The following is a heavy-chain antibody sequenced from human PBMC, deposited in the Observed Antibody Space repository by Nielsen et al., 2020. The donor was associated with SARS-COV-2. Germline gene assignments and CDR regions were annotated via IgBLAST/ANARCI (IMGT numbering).Heavy chain of an antibody. CDR1: GFSFSNSW. J-gene: IGHJ6*02. CDR3: ARSAVGFTNYFYYRLDV. D-gene: IGHD1-26*01. Sequence: GESLKIPCEGSGFSFSNSWVAWVRQMPGKGLEYIGVIYAGDSDTKYSPSFQGQVTMSADKSINTAYLQWNSLKASDTAMYFCARSAVGFTNYFYYRLDVWGQGTTVTVSS. V-gene: IGHV5-51*01. CDR2: IYAGDSDT.